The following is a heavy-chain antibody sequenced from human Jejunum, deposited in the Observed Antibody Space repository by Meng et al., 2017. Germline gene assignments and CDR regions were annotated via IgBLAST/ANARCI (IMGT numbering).Heavy chain of an antibody. CDR3: ARMDSAFHYFDY. D-gene: IGHD1-26*01. Sequence: QVQLQESGSGLVKPSQTLSLTCAVSGGSISSDGYTGSWIRQPPGKGLEWIGYIYHTGSTYYNPSLKSRVTISVVRSKNQFSLNLSCVTAADTAVYYCARMDSAFHYFDYWGQETLVTVSS. V-gene: IGHV4-30-2*01. CDR2: IYHTGST. J-gene: IGHJ4*02. CDR1: GGSISSDGYT.